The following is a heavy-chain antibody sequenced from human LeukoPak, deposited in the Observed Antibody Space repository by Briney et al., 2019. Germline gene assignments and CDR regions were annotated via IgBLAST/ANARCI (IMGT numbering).Heavy chain of an antibody. CDR2: MNPNRGNT. D-gene: IGHD2-2*01. CDR1: GYTFTSYD. CDR3: AREYCSSTSCYGDLGNWFDP. V-gene: IGHV1-8*01. Sequence: ASVKVSCKASGYTFTSYDINWVRQATGQGLEWMGWMNPNRGNTGYAQKFQGRVTMTRNTSISTAYMELSSLRSEDTAVYYCAREYCSSTSCYGDLGNWFDPWGQGTLVTVSS. J-gene: IGHJ5*02.